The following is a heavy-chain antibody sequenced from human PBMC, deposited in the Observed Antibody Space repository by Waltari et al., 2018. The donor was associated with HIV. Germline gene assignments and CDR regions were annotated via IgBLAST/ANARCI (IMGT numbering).Heavy chain of an antibody. CDR2: ISYDGSNK. CDR3: ARDMATILYYFDY. D-gene: IGHD5-12*01. CDR1: GFTFSSYA. V-gene: IGHV3-30*01. Sequence: QVQLVESGGGVVQPGRPLRLSCAASGFTFSSYAMHWVRQAPGKGLEWVAVISYDGSNKYYADSVKGRFTISRDNSKNTLYLQMNSLRAEDTAVYYCARDMATILYYFDYWGQGTLVTVSS. J-gene: IGHJ4*02.